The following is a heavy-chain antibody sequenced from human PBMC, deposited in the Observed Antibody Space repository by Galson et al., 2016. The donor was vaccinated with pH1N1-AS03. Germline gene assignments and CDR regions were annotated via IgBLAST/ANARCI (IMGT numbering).Heavy chain of an antibody. CDR3: AKDLHFYDSYYLDY. D-gene: IGHD2/OR15-2a*01. Sequence: SLRLSCAASGFTFNRHAMHWVCQAPGKGLEWVAIMSYDGSTKYYTDSVRDRFTISRDNSKKTLYLHMSSLRAEDTAVYYCAKDLHFYDSYYLDYWGRGTLVIVSS. CDR1: GFTFNRHA. V-gene: IGHV3-30*18. J-gene: IGHJ4*02. CDR2: MSYDGSTK.